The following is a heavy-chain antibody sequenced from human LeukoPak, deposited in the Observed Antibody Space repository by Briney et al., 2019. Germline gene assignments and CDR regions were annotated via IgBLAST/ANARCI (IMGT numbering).Heavy chain of an antibody. CDR2: ISSSSSYI. Sequence: GRSLRLSCAASGFTFSSYAMSWVRQAPGKGLEWVSSISSSSSYIYYADSVKGRFTISRDNAKNSLYLQMNSLRAEDTAVYYCARVYTYYYDSSGYGDYWGQGTLVTVSS. CDR1: GFTFSSYA. V-gene: IGHV3-21*01. J-gene: IGHJ4*02. CDR3: ARVYTYYYDSSGYGDY. D-gene: IGHD3-22*01.